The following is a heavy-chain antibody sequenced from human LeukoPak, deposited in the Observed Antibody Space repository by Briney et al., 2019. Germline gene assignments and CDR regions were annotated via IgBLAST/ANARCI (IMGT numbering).Heavy chain of an antibody. CDR3: ARDLGHFDY. J-gene: IGHJ4*02. Sequence: KPSETLSLTCTVSGGLIRTYYWSWIRQAPGKGLEWMGYIYHSGNTDYNPSLKSRVTISVDSPKNQFSLKLSSVTAADTAVYYCARDLGHFDYWGQGTLVTVSS. D-gene: IGHD7-27*01. CDR2: IYHSGNT. CDR1: GGLIRTYY. V-gene: IGHV4-59*01.